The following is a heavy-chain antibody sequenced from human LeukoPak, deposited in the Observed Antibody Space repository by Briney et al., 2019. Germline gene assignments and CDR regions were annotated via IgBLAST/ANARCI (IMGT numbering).Heavy chain of an antibody. CDR1: GFTFSSYG. J-gene: IGHJ5*02. D-gene: IGHD4-17*01. CDR2: IWYDGSNK. V-gene: IGHV3-33*01. Sequence: GWSLRLSCAASGFTFSSYGMHWVRQAPGKGLEWLAVIWYDGSNKYYADSVKGRFTISRDNSKNTLYLQMNSLRAEDTAVYYCARGAHYGDYNNWFDPWGQGTLVTVSS. CDR3: ARGAHYGDYNNWFDP.